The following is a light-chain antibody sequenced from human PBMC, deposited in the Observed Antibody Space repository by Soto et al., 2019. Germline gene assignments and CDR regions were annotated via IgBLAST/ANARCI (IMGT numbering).Light chain of an antibody. CDR2: DAS. CDR1: QTVSSSY. J-gene: IGKJ3*01. Sequence: EIVLTQSPATLSLSPGERATLSCGASQTVSSSYLAWYQQKPGLAPRLLIYDASNRATGIPARFSGSGSGTDFTLTISSLEPEDFAVYYCQQRSNWPPFTFGPGTKVDIK. CDR3: QQRSNWPPFT. V-gene: IGKV3D-20*02.